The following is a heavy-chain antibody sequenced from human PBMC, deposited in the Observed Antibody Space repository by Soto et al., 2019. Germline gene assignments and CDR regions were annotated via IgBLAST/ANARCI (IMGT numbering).Heavy chain of an antibody. Sequence: SETLSLTCTVSGSSISSSSYYWGWIRQPPGKGLEWIGSIYYSGSTYYNPSLKSRVTISVDTSKNQFSLKLSSVTAADTAVYYCAKTYYDYVWGSYRPDAFDIWGQGTMVTVSS. CDR3: AKTYYDYVWGSYRPDAFDI. CDR2: IYYSGST. CDR1: GSSISSSSYY. J-gene: IGHJ3*02. V-gene: IGHV4-39*01. D-gene: IGHD3-16*02.